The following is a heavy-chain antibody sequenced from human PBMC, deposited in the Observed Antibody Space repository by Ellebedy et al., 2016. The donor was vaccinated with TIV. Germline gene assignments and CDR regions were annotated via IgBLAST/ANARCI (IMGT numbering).Heavy chain of an antibody. CDR3: AKFSRGGTCCLLAEGMDV. V-gene: IGHV3-30*02. CDR2: IGNDGRNK. D-gene: IGHD2-15*01. CDR1: GFTFNTYG. J-gene: IGHJ6*02. Sequence: PGGSLRLSCTASGFTFNTYGMHWVRQAPGKGLEWVAVIGNDGRNKYYADSVMGRFTLSRDNSKNTVSLQMSSLRVEDTAVYYCAKFSRGGTCCLLAEGMDVWGQGTTVTVSS.